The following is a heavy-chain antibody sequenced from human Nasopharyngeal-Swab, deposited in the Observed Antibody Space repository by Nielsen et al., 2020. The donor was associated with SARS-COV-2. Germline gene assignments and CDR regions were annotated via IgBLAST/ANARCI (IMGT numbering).Heavy chain of an antibody. D-gene: IGHD3-3*01. Sequence: ASVKVSCKASGYTFTSYAMHLVRQAPGQRLEWMGWINAGNGNTKYSQKFQGRVTITRDTSASTAYMELSSLRSEDTAVYYCARPLTIFGAFGEGLDPWGQGTLVTVSS. J-gene: IGHJ5*02. CDR2: INAGNGNT. CDR3: ARPLTIFGAFGEGLDP. CDR1: GYTFTSYA. V-gene: IGHV1-3*01.